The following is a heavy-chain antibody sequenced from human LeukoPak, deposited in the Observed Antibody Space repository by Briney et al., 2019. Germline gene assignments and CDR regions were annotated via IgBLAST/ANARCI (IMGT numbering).Heavy chain of an antibody. V-gene: IGHV1-69*13. D-gene: IGHD2-2*01. CDR2: IIPIFGTA. J-gene: IGHJ4*02. CDR1: GGTFSSYA. Sequence: SVKVSCKASGGTFSSYAISWVRQAPGQGLEWMGGIIPIFGTANYAQKFQGRVTITADESTSTAYMELSSLRSEDTAVYYCARHQRYCSSTSCYVNWGQGTLVTVSS. CDR3: ARHQRYCSSTSCYVN.